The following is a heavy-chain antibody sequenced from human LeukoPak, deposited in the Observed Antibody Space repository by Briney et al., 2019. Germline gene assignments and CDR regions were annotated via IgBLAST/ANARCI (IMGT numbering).Heavy chain of an antibody. J-gene: IGHJ6*02. CDR1: GDSISSYY. CDR3: ARGLYGSVRWLDHYYYYGMDV. CDR2: TYYSGTI. D-gene: IGHD3-10*01. V-gene: IGHV4-59*01. Sequence: SETLSLTCTVSGDSISSYYWGWIRQPPGKGLEWIGFTYYSGTINYNPSLKSRVTISEDTSKNQFSLRLSSVTAADTAVYYCARGLYGSVRWLDHYYYYGMDVWGQGTTVTVSS.